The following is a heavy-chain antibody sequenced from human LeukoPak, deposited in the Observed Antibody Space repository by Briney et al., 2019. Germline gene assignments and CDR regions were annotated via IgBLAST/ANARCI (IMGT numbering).Heavy chain of an antibody. Sequence: GESLKISCKGSGYSFTSYWIGWVRQLPGKGLEWMGVIYPGDSDTRYSPSLQGQVTISADQSISTAYLQWSSLKASDTAMYYCARTSPDLRGVIIPDFDYWGQGTLVTVSS. CDR1: GYSFTSYW. CDR2: IYPGDSDT. CDR3: ARTSPDLRGVIIPDFDY. V-gene: IGHV5-51*01. D-gene: IGHD3-10*01. J-gene: IGHJ4*02.